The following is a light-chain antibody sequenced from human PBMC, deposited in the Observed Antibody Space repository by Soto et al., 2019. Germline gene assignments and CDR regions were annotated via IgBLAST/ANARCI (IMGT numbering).Light chain of an antibody. CDR1: QSVNTRN. Sequence: EIVLTQSPGTLSLSPGERVTLSCRASQSVNTRNLAWYQQKPGQAPRLLIYGASSRATGIPDRFSGSGSGTDFTLTISRLEPEDFAMYYCQQYGRSPLTFGGGTKVEIK. CDR3: QQYGRSPLT. CDR2: GAS. V-gene: IGKV3-20*01. J-gene: IGKJ4*01.